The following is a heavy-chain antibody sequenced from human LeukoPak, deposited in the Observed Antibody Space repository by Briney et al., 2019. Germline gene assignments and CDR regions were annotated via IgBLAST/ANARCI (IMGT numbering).Heavy chain of an antibody. CDR1: GYTFTSYY. D-gene: IGHD6-13*01. CDR2: INPSGGST. J-gene: IGHJ4*02. Sequence: ASVKVSCKAPGYTFTSYYMHWVRQAPGQGLEWMGIINPSGGSTSYAQKFQGRVTMTRDTSTSTVYMELSSLRSEDTAVYYCARPLGPIAAAGTETLDYWGQGTLVTVSS. V-gene: IGHV1-46*01. CDR3: ARPLGPIAAAGTETLDY.